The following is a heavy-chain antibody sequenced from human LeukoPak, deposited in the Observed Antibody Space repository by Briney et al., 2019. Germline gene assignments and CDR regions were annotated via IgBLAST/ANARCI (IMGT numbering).Heavy chain of an antibody. CDR2: IYPGDSDT. V-gene: IGHV5-51*01. CDR3: ARHPKGVEGPFDS. J-gene: IGHJ4*02. Sequence: GESLKISCEGSGYSFTSYWIGWVRQMPGKGLEWMGIIYPGDSDTRYSPSFQGQVTISADKSISTAYLQWSSLSASHTAMYYCARHPKGVEGPFDSGGQGTLVTVSS. D-gene: IGHD3-16*01. CDR1: GYSFTSYW.